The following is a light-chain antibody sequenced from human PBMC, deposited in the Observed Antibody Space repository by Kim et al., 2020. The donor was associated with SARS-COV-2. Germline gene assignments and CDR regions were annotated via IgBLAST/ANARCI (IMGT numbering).Light chain of an antibody. V-gene: IGLV2-14*01. J-gene: IGLJ1*01. Sequence: QSALTQPASVSGSPGQSITISCTGTSSDIGAYDYVSWYQQHPGKAPKLMIYEVNNRPSGVSNRFFGSKSGNTASLTISGLQAEDEADYYCSAYTSTSTWVFGTGTKVTVL. CDR2: EVN. CDR3: SAYTSTSTWV. CDR1: SSDIGAYDY.